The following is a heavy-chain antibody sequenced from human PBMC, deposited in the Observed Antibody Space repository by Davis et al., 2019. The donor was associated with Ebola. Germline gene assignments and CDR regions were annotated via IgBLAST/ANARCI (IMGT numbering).Heavy chain of an antibody. CDR1: GGTFSSYA. V-gene: IGHV1-46*01. CDR3: ARAWDSSGGQGY. J-gene: IGHJ4*02. CDR2: INPSGGST. Sequence: ASVKVSCKASGGTFSSYAISWVRQAPGQGLEWMGIINPSGGSTSYAQEFQGRVTMTRDTSTSTVYMELSSLRSEDTAVYYCARAWDSSGGQGYWGQGTLVTVSS. D-gene: IGHD3-22*01.